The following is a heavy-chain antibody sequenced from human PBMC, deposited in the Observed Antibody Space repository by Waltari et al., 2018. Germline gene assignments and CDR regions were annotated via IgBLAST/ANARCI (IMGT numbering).Heavy chain of an antibody. CDR1: GSPCPAYY. CDR3: AREIGYCSGGSCYPDAFDI. D-gene: IGHD2-15*01. Sequence: QVPLVQSGAEVKKPGASVTVSCKASGSPCPAYYMHWLRPDPGQGREWMGWSNPNSGGTNYELKVQGRVTMTRDTSISTAYMELSRLRSDDTAVYYCAREIGYCSGGSCYPDAFDIWGQGTMVTVSS. CDR2: SNPNSGGT. J-gene: IGHJ3*02. V-gene: IGHV1-2*02.